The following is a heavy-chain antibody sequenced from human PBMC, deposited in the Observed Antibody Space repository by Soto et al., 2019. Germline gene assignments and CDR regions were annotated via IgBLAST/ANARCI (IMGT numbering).Heavy chain of an antibody. D-gene: IGHD3-10*01. J-gene: IGHJ5*02. CDR1: CGSISSYY. CDR3: ARATPITMVRGVAWFEP. V-gene: IGHV4-4*07. CDR2: IYTSGST. Sequence: SETLSRTCTVSCGSISSYYWSCIRQPSWKGLEWIVRIYTSGSTNYNPSLKSRVTMSVETSKNQFSLKLSSVTAADTAVYYCARATPITMVRGVAWFEPWGQGTLVTVSS.